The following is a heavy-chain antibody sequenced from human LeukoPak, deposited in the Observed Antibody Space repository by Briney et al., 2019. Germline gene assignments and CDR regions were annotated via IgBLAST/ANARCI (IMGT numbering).Heavy chain of an antibody. CDR3: AQGLYYFDY. D-gene: IGHD4/OR15-4a*01. Sequence: QPGRSLRLSCAASGFRFSHYGMSWVRQAPGKGLEWVSGISESGDNTYYADSVKGRFTISRDNSKDTLFLQMNSLRGEDTAVYYCAQGLYYFDYWGQGTLVTVSS. CDR1: GFRFSHYG. V-gene: IGHV3-23*01. CDR2: ISESGDNT. J-gene: IGHJ4*02.